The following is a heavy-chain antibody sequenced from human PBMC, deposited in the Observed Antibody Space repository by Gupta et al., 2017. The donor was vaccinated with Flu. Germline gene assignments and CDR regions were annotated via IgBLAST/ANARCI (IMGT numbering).Heavy chain of an antibody. J-gene: IGHJ5*02. CDR2: INHSGST. Sequence: QVQLQQWGAGLLKPSETLSLTCAVYGGSFSGYYWSWIRQPPGKGLEWIGDINHSGSTNYNPSLRRRVTISVDTYNNQFSLKLSSVTAADTAVYYCARGGSSYLQWLVSSWFDPWGQGTLVTVSS. CDR1: GGSFSGYY. D-gene: IGHD6-19*01. CDR3: ARGGSSYLQWLVSSWFDP. V-gene: IGHV4-34*01.